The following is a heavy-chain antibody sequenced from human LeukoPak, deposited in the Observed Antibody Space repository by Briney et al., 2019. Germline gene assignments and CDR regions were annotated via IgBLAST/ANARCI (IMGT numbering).Heavy chain of an antibody. CDR2: INPSGGST. V-gene: IGHV1-46*01. CDR1: GYTFTSYY. Sequence: ASVKVSCKASGYTFTSYYMHWVRQAPGQGLEWMGIINPSGGSTSYAQKFQGRVTMTRDMSTSTVYMELSSLRSEDTAVYYCARVATELYDFWSGYSTYYYYYMDVWGKGTTVTVSS. J-gene: IGHJ6*03. CDR3: ARVATELYDFWSGYSTYYYYYMDV. D-gene: IGHD3-3*01.